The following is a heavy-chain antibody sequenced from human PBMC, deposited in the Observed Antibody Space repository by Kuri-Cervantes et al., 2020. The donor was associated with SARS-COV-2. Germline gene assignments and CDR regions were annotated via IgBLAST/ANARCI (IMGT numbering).Heavy chain of an antibody. Sequence: SLKISCAASGFTFSSYGMHWVRQAPGKGLEWVAVISYDGSNKYYADSVKGRFTISRDNSKNTLYLQMNSLRAEDTAVYYCAKDSGYYDSSGYYRYWGQGTLVTVSS. J-gene: IGHJ4*02. V-gene: IGHV3-30*18. CDR3: AKDSGYYDSSGYYRY. CDR2: ISYDGSNK. D-gene: IGHD3-22*01. CDR1: GFTFSSYG.